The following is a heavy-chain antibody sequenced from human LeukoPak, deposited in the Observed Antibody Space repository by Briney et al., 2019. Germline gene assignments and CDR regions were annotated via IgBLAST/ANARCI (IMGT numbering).Heavy chain of an antibody. D-gene: IGHD5-12*01. J-gene: IGHJ4*02. CDR3: ATADIVPTTLRDFDY. CDR1: GYTFTSYG. Sequence: GASVKVSCKASGYTFTSYGISWVRQAPGQGLEWMGWISAYNGNTNYAQKLQGRVTMTTDTSTSTAYMELRSLRSDDTAVYYCATADIVPTTLRDFDYWGQGTLVAVSS. V-gene: IGHV1-18*01. CDR2: ISAYNGNT.